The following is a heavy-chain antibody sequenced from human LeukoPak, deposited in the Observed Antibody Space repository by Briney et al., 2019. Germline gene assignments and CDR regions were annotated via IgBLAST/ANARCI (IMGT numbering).Heavy chain of an antibody. Sequence: PGGSLRLSCAASGLTFSDYYMSWIRQAPGKGLEWVSYISSSSSTIYYADSVKGRFTISRDNSKNTLYLQMNSLRAEDTAVYYCARDGGGHQSPYYFDYWGQGTLVTVSS. D-gene: IGHD2-15*01. CDR2: ISSSSSTI. CDR3: ARDGGGHQSPYYFDY. V-gene: IGHV3-11*04. J-gene: IGHJ4*02. CDR1: GLTFSDYY.